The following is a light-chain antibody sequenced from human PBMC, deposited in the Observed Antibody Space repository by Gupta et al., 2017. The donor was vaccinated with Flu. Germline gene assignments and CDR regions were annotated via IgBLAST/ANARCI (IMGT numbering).Light chain of an antibody. J-gene: IGKJ4*01. CDR1: QSLDSNY. CDR3: QQYGRSPP. V-gene: IGKV3-20*01. Sequence: VLTQSPGPLSFAPGERATLSCRASQSLDSNYLAWYQQKPGQAPRLLIYGVSSRATGIPDRFSGSGSGTDFTLTINRLEPEDFAVYYCQQYGRSPPFGGGTKVEIK. CDR2: GVS.